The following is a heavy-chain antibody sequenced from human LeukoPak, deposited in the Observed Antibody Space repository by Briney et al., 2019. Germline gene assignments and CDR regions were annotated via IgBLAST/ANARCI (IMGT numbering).Heavy chain of an antibody. J-gene: IGHJ2*01. CDR2: IRTKGYGGTK. CDR1: GFTFGDYA. Sequence: PGGSLRLSCTTSGFTFGDYAMSWVRQAPGKGLEWVGFIRTKGYGGTKEYAASVKDRFTISRDDSKSIAYLQIDRLKIEDTGVYYCSRRPDGAWYFDVWGRGILVTVAS. CDR3: SRRPDGAWYFDV. D-gene: IGHD3-16*01. V-gene: IGHV3-49*04.